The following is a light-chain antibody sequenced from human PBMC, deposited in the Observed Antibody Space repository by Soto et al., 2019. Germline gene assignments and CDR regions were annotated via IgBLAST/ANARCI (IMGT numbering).Light chain of an antibody. CDR3: QQLSNWPWT. CDR2: DAS. Sequence: EIVLTQSPATLSLSPGERATLSCRASQSVSSYLAWFQQKPGQAPRLLIYDASNRATGIPARFSGSGSGTDFTLTISSREPEDFAVYYCQQLSNWPWTFGQGTKVEIK. V-gene: IGKV3-11*01. CDR1: QSVSSY. J-gene: IGKJ1*01.